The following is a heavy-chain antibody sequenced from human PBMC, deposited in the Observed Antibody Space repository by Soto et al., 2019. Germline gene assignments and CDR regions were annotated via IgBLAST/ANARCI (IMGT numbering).Heavy chain of an antibody. CDR2: ISTYNGNT. CDR1: GYPFTNYG. J-gene: IGHJ6*04. Sequence: GASVKVSCKASGYPFTNYGIRWVRQAPGQGLEWMGWISTYNGNTNYAQKFQGRVTMTTDTSTSTAYMEMRSLRSDDTAVYYCARDLADSYGDYNNVVDAWGKGTTVTVSS. CDR3: ARDLADSYGDYNNVVDA. D-gene: IGHD4-17*01. V-gene: IGHV1-18*01.